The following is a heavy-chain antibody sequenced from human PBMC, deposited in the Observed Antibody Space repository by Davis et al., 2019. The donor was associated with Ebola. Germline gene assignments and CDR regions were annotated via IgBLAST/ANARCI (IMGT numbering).Heavy chain of an antibody. CDR2: INHSGST. J-gene: IGHJ6*02. Sequence: MPGGSLRLSCAVYGGSFSGYYWSWIRQPPGKGLEWIGEINHSGSTNYNPSLKSRITISVDTSKNQFSLKLSSVTAADTAVYYCARGGMLWFGELLYTKPGMDVWGQGTTVTVSS. CDR1: GGSFSGYY. V-gene: IGHV4-34*01. D-gene: IGHD3-10*01. CDR3: ARGGMLWFGELLYTKPGMDV.